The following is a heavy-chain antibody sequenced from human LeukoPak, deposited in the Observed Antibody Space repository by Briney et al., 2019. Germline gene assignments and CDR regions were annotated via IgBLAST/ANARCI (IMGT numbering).Heavy chain of an antibody. D-gene: IGHD5-24*01. V-gene: IGHV1-69*05. CDR3: ESGSLGDGYGVGDYYQYMDV. J-gene: IGHJ6*03. CDR2: IMPLFGTA. Sequence: GASVKVSCKASGGTFNSYAISWVRQAPGQGLEWMGGIMPLFGTANYAQEFQGRVTFTTDESASTAYMEVSSLRSEDTAVYYCESGSLGDGYGVGDYYQYMDVWGKGTTVTVSS. CDR1: GGTFNSYA.